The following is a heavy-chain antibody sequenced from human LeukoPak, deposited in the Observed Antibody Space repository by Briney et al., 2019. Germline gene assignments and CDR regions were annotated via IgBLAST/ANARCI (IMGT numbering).Heavy chain of an antibody. CDR2: IIPIFGTA. D-gene: IGHD3-3*01. CDR1: GGTFSSYA. J-gene: IGHJ6*03. Sequence: SVKVSCKASGGTFSSYAISWVRQAPGQGLEWMGKIIPIFGTANSAQKFQGRVTITTDESTSTAYMELSRLRSDDTAVYYCARDTPLGYDFWSGYHNYYYYYMDVWGKGTTVTVSS. V-gene: IGHV1-69*05. CDR3: ARDTPLGYDFWSGYHNYYYYYMDV.